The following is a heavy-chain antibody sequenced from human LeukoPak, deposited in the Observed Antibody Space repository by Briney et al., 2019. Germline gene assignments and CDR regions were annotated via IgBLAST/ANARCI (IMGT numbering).Heavy chain of an antibody. CDR3: ARAHRGTSGSYLSFQH. D-gene: IGHD1-26*01. V-gene: IGHV3-23*01. CDR2: ISDSGGIT. J-gene: IGHJ1*01. Sequence: GGSLRLSCAASGFTFSNFAMSWVRQASGKGLEWVSTISDSGGITDNADSVKGRFTISRDNSKNTLYLQMNSLRAEDTAVYYCARAHRGTSGSYLSFQHWGQGTLVTVSS. CDR1: GFTFSNFA.